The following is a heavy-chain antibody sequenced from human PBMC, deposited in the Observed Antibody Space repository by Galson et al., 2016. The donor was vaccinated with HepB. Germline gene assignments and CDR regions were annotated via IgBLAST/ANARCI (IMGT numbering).Heavy chain of an antibody. CDR3: ARGGGDSRGWFDP. Sequence: PALVKPPQTLTLTCTFSGFSLPTSGMCVSWIRQPPGKALEWLTLIDWEGDKYYSTSLKTRLTISKDTSKNQVVLTMTNMDPVDTATYYCARGGGDSRGWFDPWGQGTLVTVSS. D-gene: IGHD3-16*01. J-gene: IGHJ5*02. V-gene: IGHV2-70*01. CDR2: IDWEGDK. CDR1: GFSLPTSGMC.